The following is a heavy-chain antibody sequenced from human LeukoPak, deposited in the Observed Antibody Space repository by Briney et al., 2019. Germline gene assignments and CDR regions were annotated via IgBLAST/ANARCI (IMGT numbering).Heavy chain of an antibody. CDR1: GFTFSSYS. J-gene: IGHJ4*02. CDR3: ARVLRYQLLAFDY. CDR2: ISTSSSYI. D-gene: IGHD2-2*01. Sequence: GGSLRLSCAASGFTFSSYSMNWVRQAPGKGLEWVSSISTSSSYIYYADSVKGRFTISRDNARNSLYLQMNSLRAEDTAVYYCARVLRYQLLAFDYWGQGTLVTVSS. V-gene: IGHV3-21*01.